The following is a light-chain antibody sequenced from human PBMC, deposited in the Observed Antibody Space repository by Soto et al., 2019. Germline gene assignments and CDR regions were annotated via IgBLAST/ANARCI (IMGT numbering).Light chain of an antibody. CDR3: CSYAGTTTWV. CDR2: EVT. CDR1: SSDVGSHNF. J-gene: IGLJ2*01. Sequence: QSALTQPASVSGSPGQSITISCTGTSSDVGSHNFVSWYQQRPGKAPKLMIFEVTTRPSGVSSRFSASKSGNTASLTISGVQAEDEADYYCCSYAGTTTWVFGGGTKRTV. V-gene: IGLV2-23*02.